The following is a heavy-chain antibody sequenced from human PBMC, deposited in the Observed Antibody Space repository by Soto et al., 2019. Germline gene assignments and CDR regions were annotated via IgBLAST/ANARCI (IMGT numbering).Heavy chain of an antibody. CDR1: GFSLSTRGVG. V-gene: IGHV2-5*02. CDR2: LYWDDDK. CDR3: AHRPRGYSYYFDY. J-gene: IGHJ4*02. D-gene: IGHD5-18*01. Sequence: QITLKESGPTLVKPTQTLTLTCTFSGFSLSTRGVGVGWIRQPPGKALEWLALLYWDDDKGYSPSLKSRLTITKDNSKNQVVLTVTNMDPVDTATYYCAHRPRGYSYYFDYWGERTLVTVSS.